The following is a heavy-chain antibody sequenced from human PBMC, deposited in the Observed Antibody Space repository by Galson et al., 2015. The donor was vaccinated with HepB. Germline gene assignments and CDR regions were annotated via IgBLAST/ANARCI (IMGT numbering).Heavy chain of an antibody. CDR3: ASCSTSCYVVPFDY. V-gene: IGHV3-48*04. CDR1: GFTFSSYS. J-gene: IGHJ4*02. Sequence: SLRLSCAASGFTFSSYSMNWVRQAPGKGLEWVSYISSSSSTIYYADSVKGRFTISRDNAKNSLYLQMNSLRAEDTAVYYCASCSTSCYVVPFDYWGQGTLVTVSS. CDR2: ISSSSSTI. D-gene: IGHD2-2*01.